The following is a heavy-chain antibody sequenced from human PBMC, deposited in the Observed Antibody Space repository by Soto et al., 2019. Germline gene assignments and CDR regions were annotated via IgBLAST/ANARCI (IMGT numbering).Heavy chain of an antibody. J-gene: IGHJ3*02. Sequence: ASVKVSCKASGYTFTGYYMHWVRQTPGQGLEWMGWINPNSGGTNYAQKFQGWVTMTRDTSISTAYMELSRLRSDDTAVYYCVRGPPRDGYNYAFDIWGQGTMVTVSS. V-gene: IGHV1-2*04. CDR2: INPNSGGT. CDR1: GYTFTGYY. CDR3: VRGPPRDGYNYAFDI. D-gene: IGHD5-12*01.